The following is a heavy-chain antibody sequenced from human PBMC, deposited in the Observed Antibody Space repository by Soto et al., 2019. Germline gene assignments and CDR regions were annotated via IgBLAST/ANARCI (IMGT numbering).Heavy chain of an antibody. D-gene: IGHD6-13*01. J-gene: IGHJ3*02. CDR2: ISSSGSTI. V-gene: IGHV3-48*03. CDR3: ARDSSYSSSWYSPNAFDI. CDR1: GFTFSSYE. Sequence: QPVGSLRLSCAASGFTFSSYEMNWVRQAPGKGLEWVSYISSSGSTIYYADSVKGRFTISRDNAKNSLYLQMNSLRAEDTAVYYCARDSSYSSSWYSPNAFDIWGQGTMVTVSS.